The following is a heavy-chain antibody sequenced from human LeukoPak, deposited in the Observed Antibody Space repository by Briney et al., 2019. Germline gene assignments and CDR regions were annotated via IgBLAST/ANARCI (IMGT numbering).Heavy chain of an antibody. Sequence: GGSLRLSCAVSGFTLITYAMSWVRQAPGKGLEWVSVIYSGGTTYYADSVKGRFTISRDNSKNTLYLQMNSLRAEDTAVYYCARHAAYQPLNSWGQGTLVTVSS. CDR3: ARHAAYQPLNS. J-gene: IGHJ4*02. CDR1: GFTLITYA. V-gene: IGHV3-66*04. CDR2: IYSGGTT.